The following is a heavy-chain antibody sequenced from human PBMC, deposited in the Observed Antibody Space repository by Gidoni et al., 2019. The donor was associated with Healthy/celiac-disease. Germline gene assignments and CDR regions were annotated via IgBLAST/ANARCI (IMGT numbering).Heavy chain of an antibody. CDR1: GGSISSSSHY. J-gene: IGHJ4*02. CDR2: IYYSGST. Sequence: QLQLQEAGPGLVKPSETLSLTCTVSGGSISSSSHYWGGIRPPPGMGLEWIGSIYYSGSTYSNPSLKSRFTISVNPSKNQFSLKLSSVTAADTAVYCCASLVGGGTFDYWGQGTLVTVSS. V-gene: IGHV4-39*01. D-gene: IGHD2-15*01. CDR3: ASLVGGGTFDY.